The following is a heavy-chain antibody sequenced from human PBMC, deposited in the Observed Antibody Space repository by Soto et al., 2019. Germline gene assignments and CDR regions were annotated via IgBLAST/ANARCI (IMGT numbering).Heavy chain of an antibody. CDR2: ILVGGST. CDR1: GFSCSSYN. D-gene: IGHD2-8*02. V-gene: IGHV3-23*01. Sequence: EGSLRLTCAASGFSCSSYNMSWVRQAPGKGLEWVSTILVGGSTHYPDSVKGRFTISRDYSKNTLFLQMNSLTAGDTAVYYCAKATATGGGAFDICGQGTMVTVSS. J-gene: IGHJ3*02. CDR3: AKATATGGGAFDI.